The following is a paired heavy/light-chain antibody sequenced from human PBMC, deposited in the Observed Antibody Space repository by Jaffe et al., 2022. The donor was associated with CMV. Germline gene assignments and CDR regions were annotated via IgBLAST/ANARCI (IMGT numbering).Heavy chain of an antibody. J-gene: IGHJ4*02. D-gene: IGHD4-17*01. CDR3: ARDQVPYGDFTVFLGNIFDY. V-gene: IGHV1-18*04. CDR2: ISAYNGKT. Sequence: QVQLVQSGAEVKKPGASVRVSCRASGYTFPNHGLSWVRQAPGQGLEWLGWISAYNGKTNYAQKVRGRVTMTTDTSTSTAYMELGSLRSDDSAVYYCARDQVPYGDFTVFLGNIFDYWGQGTPVTVSS. CDR1: GYTFPNHG.
Light chain of an antibody. CDR1: NIGGKS. CDR3: QVWDDTSEHFV. Sequence: SYVLTQPPSVSVAPGKTATITCGGKNIGGKSVHWYQQKPGQAPVLVMHSDTDRPSGISERFSGSNSGDPATLTLSRVEAEDEADYYCQVWDDTSEHFVFGTGTKVTVL. J-gene: IGLJ1*01. V-gene: IGLV3-21*04. CDR2: SDT.